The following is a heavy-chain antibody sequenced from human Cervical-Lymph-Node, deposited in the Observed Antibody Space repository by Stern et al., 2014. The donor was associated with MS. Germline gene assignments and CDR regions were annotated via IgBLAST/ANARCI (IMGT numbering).Heavy chain of an antibody. CDR1: GGSISSGGYS. V-gene: IGHV4-30-2*01. CDR3: ARSSTVTPNAFDI. D-gene: IGHD4-17*01. Sequence: QLVESGSGLVKPSQTLSLTCAVSGGSISSGGYSWSWIRQPPGKGLEWICYIYRSGITYYNPPLKSLFTIAVDISKNQFSLKLSSVTAADTAVYCCARSSTVTPNAFDIWGQGTMVTVSS. CDR2: IYRSGIT. J-gene: IGHJ3*02.